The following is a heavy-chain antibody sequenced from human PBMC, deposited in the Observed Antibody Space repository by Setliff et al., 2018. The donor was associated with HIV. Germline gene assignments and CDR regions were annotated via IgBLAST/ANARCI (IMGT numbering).Heavy chain of an antibody. CDR1: GGSLTDYD. J-gene: IGHJ5*01. V-gene: IGHV4-34*01. D-gene: IGHD2-15*01. Sequence: PSETLSLTCAVYGGSLTDYDWTWIRQTPAKGLEWIGEISHSGRTNYNPSLKTRLIISRDTSKNQFSLRLSSATVADTAIYYCARGFGGYCSGASCHWFDSWGQGTQVTVS. CDR3: ARGFGGYCSGASCHWFDS. CDR2: ISHSGRT.